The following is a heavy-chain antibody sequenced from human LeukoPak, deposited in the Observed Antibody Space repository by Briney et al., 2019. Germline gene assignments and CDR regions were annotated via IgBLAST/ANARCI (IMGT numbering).Heavy chain of an antibody. Sequence: ASVKVSCKASGYTFTGYYMHWVRQAPGQGLEWMGWISAYNGNTNYAQKLQGRVTMTTDTSTSTAYMELRSLRSDDTAVYYCARDWTGRRRLAEGIDYWGQGTLVTVSS. D-gene: IGHD1-14*01. CDR1: GYTFTGYY. CDR2: ISAYNGNT. CDR3: ARDWTGRRRLAEGIDY. V-gene: IGHV1-18*04. J-gene: IGHJ4*02.